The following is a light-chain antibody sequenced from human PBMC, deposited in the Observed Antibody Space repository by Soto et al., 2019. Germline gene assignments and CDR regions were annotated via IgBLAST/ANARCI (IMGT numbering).Light chain of an antibody. J-gene: IGKJ1*01. CDR3: LQHFNFSWT. Sequence: AIQMTQSPSSLSASVGDRVTITCRASRYIGNDLGWYQQKPGKAPKHLIFAASNLQSGVPSRFSGGGSGTDFTLTISSLQADDFATYYCLQHFNFSWTFGQGTKVE. V-gene: IGKV1-6*01. CDR2: AAS. CDR1: RYIGND.